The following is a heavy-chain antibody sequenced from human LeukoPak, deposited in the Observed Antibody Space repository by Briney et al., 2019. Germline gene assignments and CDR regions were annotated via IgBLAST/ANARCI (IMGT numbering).Heavy chain of an antibody. CDR2: MNPNSGNT. J-gene: IGHJ6*02. V-gene: IGHV1-8*01. Sequence: GASVKVSCKASGYAFTSYDINWVRQATGQGLEWMGWMNPNSGNTGYAQKFQGRVTMTRNTSISTAYMELSSLRSEDTAVYYCARVRAGYYYYYGMDVWGQGTTVTVSS. D-gene: IGHD6-19*01. CDR3: ARVRAGYYYYYGMDV. CDR1: GYAFTSYD.